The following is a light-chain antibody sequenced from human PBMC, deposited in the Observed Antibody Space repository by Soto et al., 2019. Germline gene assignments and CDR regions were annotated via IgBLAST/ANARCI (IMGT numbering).Light chain of an antibody. CDR3: QKYDSVPIT. V-gene: IGKV1-27*01. Sequence: DIQMTQSPSSLSASVGDRVTITCRASQGIRKNLAWYQQKPGKVPKLLIYAASTLQSGVPSRFSGSGSGTDFTLTISSLQPEDVATYYCQKYDSVPITFGQGTRLEIE. J-gene: IGKJ5*01. CDR1: QGIRKN. CDR2: AAS.